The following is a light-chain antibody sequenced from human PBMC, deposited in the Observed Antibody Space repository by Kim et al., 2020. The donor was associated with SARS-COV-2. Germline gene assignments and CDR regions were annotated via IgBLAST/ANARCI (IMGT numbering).Light chain of an antibody. V-gene: IGKV3-20*01. J-gene: IGKJ1*01. CDR1: QSVSSSD. Sequence: SPGERAPLSCRASQSVSSSDLAWYQQQPGQAPRLLIYGASSRATGIPDRFSGSASGTDFTLTINRLEPEDFAVYYCQQYDISHWTFGQGTKVDIK. CDR3: QQYDISHWT. CDR2: GAS.